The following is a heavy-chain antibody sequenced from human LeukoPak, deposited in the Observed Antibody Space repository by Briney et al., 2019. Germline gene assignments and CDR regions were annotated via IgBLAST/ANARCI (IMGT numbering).Heavy chain of an antibody. J-gene: IGHJ4*02. CDR2: IIPIFGTA. D-gene: IGHD4-11*01. V-gene: IGHV1-69*13. CDR3: ARRLQYSNSLWD. CDR1: GGTFSSYA. Sequence: GASVKVSCKASGGTFSSYAISWVRQAPGQGLEWMGGIIPIFGTANYAQKFQGRVTITADESTSTAYMELSSLRSEDTAVYYCARRLQYSNSLWDWGQGTLVTVSS.